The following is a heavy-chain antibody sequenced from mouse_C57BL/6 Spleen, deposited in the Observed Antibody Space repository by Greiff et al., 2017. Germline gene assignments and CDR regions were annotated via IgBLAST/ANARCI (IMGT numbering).Heavy chain of an antibody. CDR1: GFTFSSYA. CDR3: ARGGPSYYFDY. J-gene: IGHJ2*01. Sequence: EVKLMESGGGLVKPGGSLKLSCAASGFTFSSYAMSWVRQTPDKRLEWVATISDGGSYTYYPDNVKGRFTISRDNAKNNLYLQMSHLKAEDTAMYYGARGGPSYYFDYWGQGTTLTVSS. CDR2: ISDGGSYT. V-gene: IGHV5-4*03.